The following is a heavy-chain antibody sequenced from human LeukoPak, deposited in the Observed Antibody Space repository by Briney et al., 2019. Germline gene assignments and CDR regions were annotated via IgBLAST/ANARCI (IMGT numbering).Heavy chain of an antibody. J-gene: IGHJ6*02. Sequence: GGSLRLSCAASGFSFSNYAMHWVRQAPGKGLEWVAVTSYDGSNKYYADSVKGRFAISRDNSKNTLYLQMNSLRAEDTAVYYCARDTGGGLFGLYYYYGMDVWGQGTTVTVSS. CDR3: ARDTGGGLFGLYYYYGMDV. D-gene: IGHD1-14*01. CDR1: GFSFSNYA. CDR2: TSYDGSNK. V-gene: IGHV3-30*09.